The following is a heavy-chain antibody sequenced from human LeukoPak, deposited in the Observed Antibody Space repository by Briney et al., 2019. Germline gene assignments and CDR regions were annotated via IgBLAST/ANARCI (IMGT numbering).Heavy chain of an antibody. V-gene: IGHV5-10-1*01. D-gene: IGHD6-13*01. CDR2: IDPSDSYT. J-gene: IGHJ4*02. CDR3: ARLGYSSSWYGVAEFDY. CDR1: GYSFTSYW. Sequence: GESLKISCNGSGYSFTSYWISWVRQMPGKGLEWVGRIDPSDSYTNYSPSFQGHVTISADKSISTAYLQWSSLKASDTAMYYCARLGYSSSWYGVAEFDYWGQGTLVTVSS.